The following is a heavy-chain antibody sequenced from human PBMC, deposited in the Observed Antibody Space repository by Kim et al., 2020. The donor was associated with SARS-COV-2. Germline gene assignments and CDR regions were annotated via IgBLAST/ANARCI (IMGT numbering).Heavy chain of an antibody. CDR2: INTYNGNT. CDR1: GYTFKTFA. CDR3: AREMVGRYETFRFSSILGAFVWDS. J-gene: IGHJ1*01. D-gene: IGHD3-16*01. V-gene: IGHV1-18*01. Sequence: ASVKVSCKTSGYTFKTFAISWVRQAPGQGLEWMGWINTYNGNTNYADNLQGRAAMTRDTYTATVYMELKSLRSDDTAVYYCAREMVGRYETFRFSSILGAFVWDSWCQGTLVTVSS.